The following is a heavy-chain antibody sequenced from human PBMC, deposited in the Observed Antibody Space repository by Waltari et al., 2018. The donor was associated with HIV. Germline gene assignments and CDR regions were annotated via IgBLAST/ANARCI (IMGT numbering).Heavy chain of an antibody. V-gene: IGHV4-34*01. CDR3: ARGFRRVIVVVPAATDYYYYGMDV. Sequence: QVQLQQWGAGLLKPSETLSLTCAVYGGSFSGYYWGWIRQRPGQGLEWIGEINHSGSTNYNPSLKSRVTISVDTSKNQFSLKLSSVTAADTAVYYCARGFRRVIVVVPAATDYYYYGMDVWGQGTTVTVSS. CDR1: GGSFSGYY. D-gene: IGHD2-2*01. J-gene: IGHJ6*02. CDR2: INHSGST.